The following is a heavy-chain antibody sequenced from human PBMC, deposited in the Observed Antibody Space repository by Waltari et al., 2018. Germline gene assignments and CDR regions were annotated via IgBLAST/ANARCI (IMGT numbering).Heavy chain of an antibody. CDR2: TRHPDRV. J-gene: IGHJ5*02. Sequence: QVQLQQWGAGLLKPSETLSLTCAVHGASFSSYYWGWVRQSPGKGLEWIGQTRHPDRVNYTPTLKSRVTISVDTSASQFSLKLYSVTAADTGLYFCTRGGNYDFWSHSPFVDPWGQGTLVTVSS. CDR1: GASFSSYY. V-gene: IGHV4-34*01. D-gene: IGHD3-3*01. CDR3: TRGGNYDFWSHSPFVDP.